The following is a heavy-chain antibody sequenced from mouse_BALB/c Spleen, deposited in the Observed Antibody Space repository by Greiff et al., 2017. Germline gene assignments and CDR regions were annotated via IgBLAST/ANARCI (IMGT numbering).Heavy chain of an antibody. Sequence: QVQLQQSGAELARPGASVKLSCKASGYTFTDYYINWVKQRTGQGLEWIGEIYPGSGNTYYNEKFKGKATLTADKSSSTAYMQLSSLTSEDSAVYFCARSCITTATAWFAYWGQGTLVTVSA. J-gene: IGHJ3*01. CDR2: IYPGSGNT. CDR3: ARSCITTATAWFAY. CDR1: GYTFTDYY. D-gene: IGHD1-2*01. V-gene: IGHV1-77*01.